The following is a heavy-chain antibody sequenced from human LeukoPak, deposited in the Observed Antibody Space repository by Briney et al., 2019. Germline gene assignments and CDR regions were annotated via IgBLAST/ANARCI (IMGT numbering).Heavy chain of an antibody. J-gene: IGHJ3*02. V-gene: IGHV4-4*07. CDR3: ARAPPVLAHFDI. D-gene: IGHD3-3*01. CDR2: IFITGST. CDR1: GGSISNYY. Sequence: PSETLSLTCTVSGGSISNYYWSWLRHPAGKGLEWIGRIFITGSTNYNPSLKSRVTMSIATSKNQFSLRLSSVTTADTAVYYCARAPPVLAHFDIWGQGTMVTVSS.